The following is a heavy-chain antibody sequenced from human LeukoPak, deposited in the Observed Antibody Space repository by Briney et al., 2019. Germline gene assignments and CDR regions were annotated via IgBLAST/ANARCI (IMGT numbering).Heavy chain of an antibody. J-gene: IGHJ6*02. D-gene: IGHD4-17*01. V-gene: IGHV3-30*19. Sequence: GGSLRLSCAASGFTFSSYGMHWVRQAPGKGLEWVAVISYDGSNKYYTDSVKGRFTISRDNSKNTLYLQMNSLRAEDTAVYYCARGATVTLVRYYYYGMDVWGQGTTVTVSS. CDR2: ISYDGSNK. CDR3: ARGATVTLVRYYYYGMDV. CDR1: GFTFSSYG.